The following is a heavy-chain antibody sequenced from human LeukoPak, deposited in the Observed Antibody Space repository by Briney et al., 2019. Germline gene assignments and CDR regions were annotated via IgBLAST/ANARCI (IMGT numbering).Heavy chain of an antibody. CDR3: ASPGLRYFDWYGNAFDI. CDR1: GGSIRFSSYY. V-gene: IGHV4-39*07. D-gene: IGHD3-9*01. J-gene: IGHJ3*02. Sequence: PSETLSLTCTVSGGSIRFSSYYWGWIRQPPGKGLEWIGSIYYNGNTYYNPSLKSRVTISVDTSKNQFSLKLSSVTAADTAVYYCASPGLRYFDWYGNAFDIWGQGTMVTVSS. CDR2: IYYNGNT.